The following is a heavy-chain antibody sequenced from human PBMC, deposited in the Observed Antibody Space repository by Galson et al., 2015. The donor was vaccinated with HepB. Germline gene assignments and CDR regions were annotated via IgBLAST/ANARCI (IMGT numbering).Heavy chain of an antibody. CDR1: GFTFSSYA. CDR2: ISGSGGST. Sequence: SLRLSCAASGFTFSSYAMSWVRQAPGKGLERVSAISGSGGSTYYADSVRGRFTISRDTSKNTLYLQMNSLRAEDTAVYYCARVPARVRGVMAHDAFDIWGQGTMVTVSS. V-gene: IGHV3-23*01. CDR3: ARVPARVRGVMAHDAFDI. J-gene: IGHJ3*02. D-gene: IGHD3-10*01.